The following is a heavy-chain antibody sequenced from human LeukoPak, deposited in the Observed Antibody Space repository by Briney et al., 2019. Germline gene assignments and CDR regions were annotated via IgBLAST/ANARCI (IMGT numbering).Heavy chain of an antibody. J-gene: IGHJ5*02. D-gene: IGHD5-12*01. CDR1: GFTFTMYA. V-gene: IGHV3-21*01. Sequence: GGSLRLSCAASGFTFTMYAMNWVRQAPGKGLEWVSSISTMSNYIFYGDSVKGRFTISRDNAKNSVYLQMNSLRPEDTAVYYCSRDRLGGLDLWGQGTLVTVSS. CDR3: SRDRLGGLDL. CDR2: ISTMSNYI.